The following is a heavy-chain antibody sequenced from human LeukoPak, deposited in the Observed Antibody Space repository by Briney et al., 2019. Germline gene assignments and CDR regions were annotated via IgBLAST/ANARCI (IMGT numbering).Heavy chain of an antibody. CDR3: ASSRYSGSYDY. CDR1: GFTFSSYW. Sequence: GGSLRLSWAASGFTFSSYWMSWVRQAPGKGLEWVANIKQDGSEKYYVDSVKGRFTISRDNAKNSLYLQMNSLRAEDTAVYYCASSRYSGSYDYWGQGTLVTVSS. V-gene: IGHV3-7*01. J-gene: IGHJ4*02. D-gene: IGHD1-26*01. CDR2: IKQDGSEK.